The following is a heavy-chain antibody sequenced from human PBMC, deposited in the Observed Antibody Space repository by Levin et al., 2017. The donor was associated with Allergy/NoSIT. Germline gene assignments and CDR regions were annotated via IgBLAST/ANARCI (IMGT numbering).Heavy chain of an antibody. CDR1: GYTFTGYY. J-gene: IGHJ4*02. CDR3: ARVLPASGGNPLDY. Sequence: ASVKVSCKASGYTFTGYYMHWVRQAPGQGLEWMGRINPNSGGTNYAQKFQGRVTMTRDTSISTAYMELSRLRSDDTAVYYCARVLPASGGNPLDYWGQGTLVTVSS. CDR2: INPNSGGT. V-gene: IGHV1-2*06. D-gene: IGHD4-23*01.